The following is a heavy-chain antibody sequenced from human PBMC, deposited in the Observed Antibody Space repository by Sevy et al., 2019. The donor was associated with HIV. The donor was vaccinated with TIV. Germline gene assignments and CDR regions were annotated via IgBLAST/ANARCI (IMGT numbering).Heavy chain of an antibody. Sequence: GGSLRLSCAASGFTVSSNYMSWVRLAPGKGLERVSIIFSGGGTYDADSVQGRFTISRDNSKNMVYLQMNSLRAEDTAVFYCARGATFYSDTSGRVLSVLGAFDIWGRGTMVTVSS. CDR2: IFSGGGT. CDR3: ARGATFYSDTSGRVLSVLGAFDI. CDR1: GFTVSSNY. D-gene: IGHD3-22*01. J-gene: IGHJ3*02. V-gene: IGHV3-53*01.